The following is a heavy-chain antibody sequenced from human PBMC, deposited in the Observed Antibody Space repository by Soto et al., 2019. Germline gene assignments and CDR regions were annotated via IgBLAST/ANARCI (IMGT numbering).Heavy chain of an antibody. Sequence: SETLSLTCAVYGGSFSGYYWSWIRQPPGKGLEWIGEINHSGSTNYNPSLKSRVTISVDTSKNQFSLKLSSVTAADTAVYYCARGLAYYDILTGLYYYYGMDVWGQGTTVTGSS. V-gene: IGHV4-34*01. CDR3: ARGLAYYDILTGLYYYYGMDV. CDR1: GGSFSGYY. J-gene: IGHJ6*02. CDR2: INHSGST. D-gene: IGHD3-9*01.